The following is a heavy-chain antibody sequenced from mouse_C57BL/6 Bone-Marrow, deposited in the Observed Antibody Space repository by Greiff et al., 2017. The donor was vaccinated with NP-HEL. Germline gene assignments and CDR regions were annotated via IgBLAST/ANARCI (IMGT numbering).Heavy chain of an antibody. Sequence: EVQVVESGGDLVKPGGSLKLSCAASGFTFSSYGMSWVRQTPDKRLEWVATISSGGSYTYYPDSVKGRFTISRDNAKNTLYLQMRSLKSEDTAMYYCARHGGYFDYWGQGTTLTVSS. CDR2: ISSGGSYT. CDR1: GFTFSSYG. D-gene: IGHD1-1*02. CDR3: ARHGGYFDY. J-gene: IGHJ2*01. V-gene: IGHV5-6*01.